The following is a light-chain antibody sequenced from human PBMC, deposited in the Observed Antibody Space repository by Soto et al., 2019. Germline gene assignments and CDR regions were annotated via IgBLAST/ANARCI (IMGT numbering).Light chain of an antibody. CDR3: QQYNRNTWS. CDR1: QSVGTW. J-gene: IGKJ1*01. V-gene: IGKV1-5*01. CDR2: GAS. Sequence: DIQMTQSPSTLSASVGGRVTITCRASQSVGTWVAWYQQKPGKAPKLLIYGASNLESGVPSRFSGSGSRTEFTLTITTLQPDDFATYFCQQYNRNTWSFGPGTKVDI.